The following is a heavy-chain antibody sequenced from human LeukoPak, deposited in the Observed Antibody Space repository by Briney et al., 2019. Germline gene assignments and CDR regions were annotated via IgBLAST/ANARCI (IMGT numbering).Heavy chain of an antibody. CDR2: TNHSGST. Sequence: IPSETLSLTCAVYGGSFSGYYWSWIRQPPGKGLEWIGETNHSGSTNYNPSLKSRVTISVDTSKNQFSLKLSSVTAADTAVYYCARVGYEAWREYGDPFDYWGQGTLVTVSS. J-gene: IGHJ4*02. CDR1: GGSFSGYY. D-gene: IGHD4-17*01. V-gene: IGHV4-34*01. CDR3: ARVGYEAWREYGDPFDY.